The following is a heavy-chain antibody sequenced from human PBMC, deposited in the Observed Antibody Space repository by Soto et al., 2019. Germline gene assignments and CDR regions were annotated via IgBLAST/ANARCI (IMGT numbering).Heavy chain of an antibody. CDR2: ISDSGDKT. CDR1: GFTFSSYA. Sequence: PGGSLRLSCAASGFTFSSYAMSWVRQAPGKGLEWVSAISDSGDKTYYADSVKGRFTVSRDNSKNTLYLQMNSLRAEDTAVYFCAKDPNDYDSSAYYVDYWGRGTLGTVSS. V-gene: IGHV3-23*01. D-gene: IGHD3-22*01. J-gene: IGHJ4*02. CDR3: AKDPNDYDSSAYYVDY.